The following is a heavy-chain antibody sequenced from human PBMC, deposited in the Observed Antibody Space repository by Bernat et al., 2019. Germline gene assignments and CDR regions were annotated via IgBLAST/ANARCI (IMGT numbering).Heavy chain of an antibody. D-gene: IGHD2-15*01. J-gene: IGHJ4*02. CDR3: AKGDCSGGSCYSGGLYYFDY. Sequence: QVQLVQSGAEVKKPGASVKVSCKVSGYTLTELSMHWVRQAPGKGLEWMGGFDPEDGETIYAQKFQGRVTMTEDTSTDTAYMELSSLRSEDTAVYYCAKGDCSGGSCYSGGLYYFDYWGQGTLVTVSS. CDR2: FDPEDGET. CDR1: GYTLTELS. V-gene: IGHV1-24*01.